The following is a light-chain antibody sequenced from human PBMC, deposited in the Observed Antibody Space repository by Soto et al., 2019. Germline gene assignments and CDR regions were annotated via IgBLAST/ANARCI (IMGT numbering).Light chain of an antibody. CDR3: QQRTNWPPT. CDR1: QSVRND. J-gene: IGKJ4*01. CDR2: SAS. Sequence: EIVLTQSPATLSLSPGERATLSCRASQSVRNDLVWYHQKPGQAPRFLIYSASNRATGIPARFSGSGSGTDFTLTISSLEPEDFAVYYCQQRTNWPPTFGGGTKVEMK. V-gene: IGKV3-11*01.